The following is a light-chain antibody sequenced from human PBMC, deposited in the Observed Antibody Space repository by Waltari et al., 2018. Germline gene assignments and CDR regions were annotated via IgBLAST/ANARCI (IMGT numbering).Light chain of an antibody. Sequence: DIVLTQSPAILSLSPGQRASLPCRASQSVTNYLAWYQQKPGQAPRLLIYDTSNRATCIPARFSGSGFGTDFTLTISSLEPEDFAVYYCQQRRDWPLTFGGGTKVEIK. CDR2: DTS. J-gene: IGKJ4*01. CDR3: QQRRDWPLT. V-gene: IGKV3-11*01. CDR1: QSVTNY.